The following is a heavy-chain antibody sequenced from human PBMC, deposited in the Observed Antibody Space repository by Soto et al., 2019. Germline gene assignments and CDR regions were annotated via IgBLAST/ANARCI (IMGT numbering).Heavy chain of an antibody. CDR2: IYHSGST. D-gene: IGHD2-2*01. J-gene: IGHJ6*02. CDR1: GGSISSGDYY. V-gene: IGHV4-30-4*01. Sequence: TSETLSLTCTVSGGSISSGDYYWSWIRQPPGKGLEWIGYIYHSGSTYYNPSLKSRVTISVDTSKNQFSLKLSSVTAADTAVYYCARERVVVVPAAMRSYYYGMDVWGQGTTVTVSS. CDR3: ARERVVVVPAAMRSYYYGMDV.